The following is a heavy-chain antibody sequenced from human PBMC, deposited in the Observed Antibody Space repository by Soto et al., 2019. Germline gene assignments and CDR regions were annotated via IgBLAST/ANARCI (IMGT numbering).Heavy chain of an antibody. CDR2: IYPGDSDT. D-gene: IGHD5-18*01. Sequence: PGESLKISCKGSGYSFTSYWIGWVRQMPGKGLEWMGIIYPGDSDTRYSPSFQGQVTISADQSISTAYLQWSSLKASDTAMYYCARHGYSYGSPLDYYYYMDVWGKGTTVTVSS. CDR3: ARHGYSYGSPLDYYYYMDV. CDR1: GYSFTSYW. V-gene: IGHV5-51*01. J-gene: IGHJ6*03.